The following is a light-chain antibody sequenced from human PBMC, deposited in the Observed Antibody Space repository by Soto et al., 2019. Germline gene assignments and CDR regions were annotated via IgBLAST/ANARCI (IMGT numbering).Light chain of an antibody. CDR2: GAS. CDR3: QQYSTWPRT. Sequence: EIVLTQSPATLSVSPGGRATLSCRASQNILYNLAWYQQKPGQAPRLLVYGASTRATDAPPRFRGSGSGTEFSLPISSLQSEDFATYFCQQYSTWPRTFGHGSRVEIK. J-gene: IGKJ1*01. V-gene: IGKV3-15*01. CDR1: QNILYN.